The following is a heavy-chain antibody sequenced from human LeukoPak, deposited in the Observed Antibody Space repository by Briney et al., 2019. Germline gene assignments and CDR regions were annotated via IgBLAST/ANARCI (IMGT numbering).Heavy chain of an antibody. V-gene: IGHV4-39*01. Sequence: SETLSLTCTVSGGSISSSTYYWGWVRQPPGKGPEWIGSIWHSGTTYYNPSFKSRVTISVDTPKNQFSLKLTSVTAADTAVYYCARHTRVRDGYNLYCFDPWGQGTLVTVSS. CDR1: GGSISSSTYY. D-gene: IGHD5-24*01. CDR2: IWHSGTT. J-gene: IGHJ5*02. CDR3: ARHTRVRDGYNLYCFDP.